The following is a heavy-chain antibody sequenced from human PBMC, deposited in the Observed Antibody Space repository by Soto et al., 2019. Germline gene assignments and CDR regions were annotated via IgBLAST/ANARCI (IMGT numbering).Heavy chain of an antibody. CDR2: VSAGGDMT. Sequence: PGGSLRLSCAASGVTFSSYAMSWVRQAPGKXLEWVSSVSAGGDMTYYSDSVKGRFTISRDNSNNALFLQMNSLRAEDTALYYCARGDRGGSGSPASYYYSGLDVWGQGTTVTVSS. D-gene: IGHD3-10*01. V-gene: IGHV3-23*01. CDR1: GVTFSSYA. J-gene: IGHJ6*02. CDR3: ARGDRGGSGSPASYYYSGLDV.